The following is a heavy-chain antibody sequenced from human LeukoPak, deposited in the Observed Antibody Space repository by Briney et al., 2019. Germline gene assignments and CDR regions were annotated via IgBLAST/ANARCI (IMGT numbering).Heavy chain of an antibody. D-gene: IGHD3-16*01. V-gene: IGHV1-2*02. CDR1: GYTFTGYY. Sequence: GASVKVSCKASGYTFTGYYMHWVRQAPGQGLEWMGWINPNSDGTNYAQKFQGRVTMTRDTSISTAYMELSRLRSDDTAVYYCARGKNVDYDYVWGSYRWGQGTLVTVPS. CDR2: INPNSDGT. J-gene: IGHJ4*02. CDR3: ARGKNVDYDYVWGSYR.